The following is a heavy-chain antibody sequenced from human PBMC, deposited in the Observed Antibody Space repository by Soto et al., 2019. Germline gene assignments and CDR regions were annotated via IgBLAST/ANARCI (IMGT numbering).Heavy chain of an antibody. D-gene: IGHD3-10*01. CDR1: GGTFSSNA. CDR2: IIPIFGTA. CDR3: ARDKAGRRFGELLGGMDV. J-gene: IGHJ6*02. V-gene: IGHV1-69*13. Sequence: GASVKVSCKASGGTFSSNAISWVRQAPGQGLEWMGGIIPIFGTANYAQKFQGRVTITADESTSTAYMELSSLRSEDTAVYYCARDKAGRRFGELLGGMDVWGQGTTVTRLL.